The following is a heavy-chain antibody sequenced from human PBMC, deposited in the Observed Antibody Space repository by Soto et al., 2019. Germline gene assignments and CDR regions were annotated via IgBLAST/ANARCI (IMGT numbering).Heavy chain of an antibody. CDR1: VYTFPSYV. J-gene: IGHJ4*02. V-gene: IGHV1-18*01. D-gene: IGHD2-15*01. CDR2: ISNCNGDT. Sequence: ASVKVSCKASVYTFPSYVISWLRQAPAQGLAWMGWISNCNGDTNFAQNLQDRFTMTTDTSKSAVYMELRSLRADDTAVYCCARGGDCTGGSSYGYWGQGNLVSVCS. CDR3: ARGGDCTGGSSYGY.